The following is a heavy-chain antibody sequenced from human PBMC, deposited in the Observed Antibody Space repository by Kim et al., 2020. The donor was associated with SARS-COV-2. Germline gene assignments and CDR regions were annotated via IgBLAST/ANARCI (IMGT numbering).Heavy chain of an antibody. V-gene: IGHV3-23*01. CDR2: IGDSGGST. Sequence: GGSLRLSCVASGFTFSTYAMSWVRQAPGKGLEWVSTIGDSGGSTYYADSVKGRFTISRDNSNYTLYLQMNSLRADDTAIYYCAKRDLRNVWGQGTLVTVSS. J-gene: IGHJ4*02. CDR3: AKRDLRNV. CDR1: GFTFSTYA. D-gene: IGHD2-8*01.